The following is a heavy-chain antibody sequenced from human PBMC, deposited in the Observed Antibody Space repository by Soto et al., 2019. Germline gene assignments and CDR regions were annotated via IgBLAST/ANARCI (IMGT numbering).Heavy chain of an antibody. CDR1: GYTFTSYY. CDR2: INPSGGST. Sequence: GASVKVSCKASGYTFTSYYMHWVRQAPGQGLEWMGIINPSGGSTSYAQKFQGRVTMTRDTSTSTVYMELSSLRSEDTAVYYCARDQVLRYFDWLGSDAFDIWGQGTMVTVS. J-gene: IGHJ3*02. V-gene: IGHV1-46*03. CDR3: ARDQVLRYFDWLGSDAFDI. D-gene: IGHD3-9*01.